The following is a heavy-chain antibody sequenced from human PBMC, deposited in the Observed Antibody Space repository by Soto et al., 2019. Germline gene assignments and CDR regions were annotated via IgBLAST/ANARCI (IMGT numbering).Heavy chain of an antibody. J-gene: IGHJ6*02. CDR2: INPNSGGT. V-gene: IGHV1-2*04. D-gene: IGHD1-26*01. CDR1: GYTFTGYY. CDR3: ARISGRPSNYYHIDV. Sequence: ASVKVSCKASGYTFTGYYMHWVRQAPGQGLEWMGWINPNSGGTNYAQKFQGWVTMTRDTSISTAYMELSSLRSEDTAVYYCARISGRPSNYYHIDVWRQGTSVTVSS.